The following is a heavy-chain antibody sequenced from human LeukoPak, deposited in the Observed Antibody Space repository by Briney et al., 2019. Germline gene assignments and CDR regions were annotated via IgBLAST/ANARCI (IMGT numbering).Heavy chain of an antibody. D-gene: IGHD3-10*01. Sequence: SETLSLTCAVYGGSFSGYYWSWIRQPPGKGLEWIGEINHSGSTNYNPSLKSRVTISVDTSKNQFSLKLSSVTAADTAVYYCARGRTGITMVRGAIQKSLYYFDYWGQGTLVTVSS. CDR2: INHSGST. CDR1: GGSFSGYY. J-gene: IGHJ4*02. CDR3: ARGRTGITMVRGAIQKSLYYFDY. V-gene: IGHV4-34*01.